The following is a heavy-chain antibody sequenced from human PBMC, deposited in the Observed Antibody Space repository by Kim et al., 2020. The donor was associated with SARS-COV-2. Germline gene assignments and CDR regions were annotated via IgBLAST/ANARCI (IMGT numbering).Heavy chain of an antibody. Sequence: GGSLRLSCAASGFTFDDYAMHWVRQAPGKGLEWVSGISWNSGSIGYADSVKGRFTISRDNAKNSLYLQMNSLRAEDTALYYCAKDQQKQWLGAFDIWGQGTMVTVSS. CDR3: AKDQQKQWLGAFDI. CDR1: GFTFDDYA. D-gene: IGHD6-19*01. CDR2: ISWNSGSI. V-gene: IGHV3-9*01. J-gene: IGHJ3*02.